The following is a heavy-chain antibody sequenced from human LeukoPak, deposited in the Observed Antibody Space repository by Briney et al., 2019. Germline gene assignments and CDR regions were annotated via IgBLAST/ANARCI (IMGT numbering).Heavy chain of an antibody. J-gene: IGHJ3*02. V-gene: IGHV3-30*18. CDR3: AKDFGEAAFDI. CDR1: GFTFSTYD. CDR2: ISYDGSDK. Sequence: GRSLRLSCAASGFTFSTYDMHWVRQAPGKGLEWVAIISYDGSDKYYADSAKGRFTISRDNSKNTLYLQMNSLRAEDTAVYYCAKDFGEAAFDIWGQGTMVTVSS. D-gene: IGHD3-10*01.